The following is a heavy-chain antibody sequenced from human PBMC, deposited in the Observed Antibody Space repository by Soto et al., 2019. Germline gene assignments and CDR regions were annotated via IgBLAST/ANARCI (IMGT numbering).Heavy chain of an antibody. D-gene: IGHD5-12*01. CDR3: ARVPVATIAFDI. J-gene: IGHJ3*02. CDR1: GGTFSSYT. CDR2: IIPILGIA. V-gene: IGHV1-69*02. Sequence: SVKVSCKASGGTFSSYTISWVRQAPGQGLEWMGRIIPILGIANYAQKFQGRVTITADKSTSTAYMELSSLRSEDTAVYYCARVPVATIAFDIWGQGTMVTVSS.